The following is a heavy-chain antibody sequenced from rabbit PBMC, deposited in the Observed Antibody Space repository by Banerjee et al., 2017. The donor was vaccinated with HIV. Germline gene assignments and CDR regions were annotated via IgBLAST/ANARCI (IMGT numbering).Heavy chain of an antibody. Sequence: QSLEESGGDLVKPGASLTLTCTASGFDLSSYWMCWVRQAPGKGLEWIACIYLGSSGTTYFASWAKGRFTISKTSSTTVTLQMTSLTAADTATYFCARTDYYFNLWGPGTLVTVS. CDR3: ARTDYYFNL. CDR2: IYLGSSGTT. J-gene: IGHJ4*01. CDR1: GFDLSSYW. V-gene: IGHV1S40*01.